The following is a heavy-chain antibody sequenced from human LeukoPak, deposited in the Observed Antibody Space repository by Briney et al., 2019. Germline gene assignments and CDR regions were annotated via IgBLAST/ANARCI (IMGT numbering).Heavy chain of an antibody. V-gene: IGHV3-30*02. Sequence: PGGSLRLSCAASGFAFNFRTSGMDWVRQAPGKGLEWVAFIQYDDSEKSYADSMKGRCTTSRDNSKKTVSLQMNSLRAEDTAVYYCAREGGTIAMGEFDYWGQGTLVTVSS. J-gene: IGHJ4*02. CDR1: GFAFNFRTSG. CDR2: IQYDDSEK. CDR3: AREGGTIAMGEFDY. D-gene: IGHD3-16*01.